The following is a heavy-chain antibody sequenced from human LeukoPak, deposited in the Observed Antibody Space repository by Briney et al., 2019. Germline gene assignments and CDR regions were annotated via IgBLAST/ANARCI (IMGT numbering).Heavy chain of an antibody. V-gene: IGHV1-18*01. D-gene: IGHD5-18*01. CDR3: ARGHSHTAQTPFDY. J-gene: IGHJ4*02. CDR1: GYTFTSYG. Sequence: ASVTVSFKASGYTFTSYGISWVRQAPGQGLEWMGWISAYNGNTNYAQNLQGRVTMTTDTSTSTAYMELRSLRSDDTAVYYCARGHSHTAQTPFDYWGQGTLVTVSS. CDR2: ISAYNGNT.